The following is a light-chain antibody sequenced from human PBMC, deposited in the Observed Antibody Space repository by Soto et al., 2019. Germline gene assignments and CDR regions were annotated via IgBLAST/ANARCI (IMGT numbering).Light chain of an antibody. V-gene: IGLV2-14*01. CDR1: SSDVGGYNY. CDR3: SSYTSSSTRV. Sequence: QSALPQPASVSGSPGQSITISCTGTSSDVGGYNYLSWYQQHPRKAPKLMIYDVSNRPSGVSNRFSGSNSGNTASLTISGLQAEDEADYYCSSYTSSSTRVFVGGTKLTVL. CDR2: DVS. J-gene: IGLJ3*02.